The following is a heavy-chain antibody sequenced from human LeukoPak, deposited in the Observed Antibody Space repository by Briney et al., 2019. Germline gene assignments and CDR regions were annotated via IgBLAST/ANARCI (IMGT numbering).Heavy chain of an antibody. CDR2: INPNSGGT. CDR1: GYTFTGYY. V-gene: IGHV1-2*06. J-gene: IGHJ4*02. Sequence: GASVKVSCKASGYTFTGYYMHWVRQAPGQGLEWMGRINPNSGGTNYAQKFQGRVTMTRDTSISTAYMELSRLRSGDTAVYYCARDPYCGGDCYPNDYWGQGTLVTVSS. D-gene: IGHD2-21*02. CDR3: ARDPYCGGDCYPNDY.